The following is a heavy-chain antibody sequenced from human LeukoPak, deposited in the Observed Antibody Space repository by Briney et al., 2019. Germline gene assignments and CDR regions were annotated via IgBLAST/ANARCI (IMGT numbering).Heavy chain of an antibody. Sequence: GASVKVSCKASGDTFTAYYMHWVRQAPGQGLEWMGWINPNNSATNYEQKFQGRVTMTRDTSISTAYMELSRLTSGDTAVYYCARDYGGHWFDPWGQGTLVTVSS. V-gene: IGHV1-2*02. CDR2: INPNNSAT. CDR1: GDTFTAYY. CDR3: ARDYGGHWFDP. D-gene: IGHD4/OR15-4a*01. J-gene: IGHJ5*02.